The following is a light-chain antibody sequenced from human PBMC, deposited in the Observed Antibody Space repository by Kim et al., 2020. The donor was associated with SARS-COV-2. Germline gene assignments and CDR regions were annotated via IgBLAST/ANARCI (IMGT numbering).Light chain of an antibody. Sequence: SASVGDSVTITCRASQTISGYLNWYQQRPGKAPKLLIYATSSLQGGVPPMFSGSESGTGFTLTINSLQPEDFATYYCQQSYHTPYSFGQGTKLEI. CDR1: QTISGY. CDR2: ATS. CDR3: QQSYHTPYS. J-gene: IGKJ2*03. V-gene: IGKV1-39*01.